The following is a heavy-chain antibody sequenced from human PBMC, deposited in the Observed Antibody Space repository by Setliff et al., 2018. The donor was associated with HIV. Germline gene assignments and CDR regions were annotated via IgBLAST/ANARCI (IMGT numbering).Heavy chain of an antibody. CDR1: GSTFSDYY. CDR3: ARDPGYKSTWYGVFDI. D-gene: IGHD6-13*01. V-gene: IGHV1-2*02. J-gene: IGHJ3*02. CDR2: INPNSGGT. Sequence: CKASGSTFSDYYMHWVRQAPGQGLEWMGWINPNSGGTNYAQKFQGRVNMTRDTSISTTYMELSRLRSDDTAVYYCARDPGYKSTWYGVFDIWGQGTMVTVAS.